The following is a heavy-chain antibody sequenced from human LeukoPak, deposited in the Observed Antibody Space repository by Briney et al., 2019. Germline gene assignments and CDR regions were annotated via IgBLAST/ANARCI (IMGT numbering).Heavy chain of an antibody. V-gene: IGHV4-61*02. CDR1: GGSISSGSYY. CDR2: IYTSGST. Sequence: SETLSLTCTVSGGSISSGSYYWSWIRQPAGKGLEWIGRIYTSGSTNCNPSLKSRVTISADTSKNQFSLKLSSVTAADTAVYYCAREAYYYDTTGYWDAFDIWGQGTMVTVSS. D-gene: IGHD3-22*01. J-gene: IGHJ3*02. CDR3: AREAYYYDTTGYWDAFDI.